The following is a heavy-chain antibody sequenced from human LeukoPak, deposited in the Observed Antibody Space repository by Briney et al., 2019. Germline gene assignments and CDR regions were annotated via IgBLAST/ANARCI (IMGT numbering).Heavy chain of an antibody. CDR2: IYYSGST. Sequence: PSETLSLTCTVSDGSISGYYWSWIRQPPGKGLEWIGYIYYSGSTNYNPSLKSRLTISIDTSENQFSLKLSSVTAADTAVYYCAREYSSSSGRRAFDIWGQGTMVTVSS. V-gene: IGHV4-59*12. CDR1: DGSISGYY. CDR3: AREYSSSSGRRAFDI. D-gene: IGHD6-6*01. J-gene: IGHJ3*02.